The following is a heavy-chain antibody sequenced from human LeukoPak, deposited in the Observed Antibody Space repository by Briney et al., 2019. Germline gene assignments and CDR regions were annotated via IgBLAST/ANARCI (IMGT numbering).Heavy chain of an antibody. D-gene: IGHD3-22*01. CDR3: ARDRSDSSGPDAFDI. CDR2: IKQDGSEK. Sequence: GGSLRLSCAASGFTFSSYWMSWVRQAPGKGLEGVANIKQDGSEKYYVDSVKGRFTISRDSAKNSLYLQMNSLRAEDTAVYYCARDRSDSSGPDAFDIWGQGTMVTVSS. V-gene: IGHV3-7*01. J-gene: IGHJ3*02. CDR1: GFTFSSYW.